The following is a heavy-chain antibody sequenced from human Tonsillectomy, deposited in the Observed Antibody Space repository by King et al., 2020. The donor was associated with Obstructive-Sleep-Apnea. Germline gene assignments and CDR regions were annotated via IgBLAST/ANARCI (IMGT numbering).Heavy chain of an antibody. CDR2: IYYSGSP. CDR1: DGSISSYY. V-gene: IGHV4-59*01. J-gene: IGHJ5*02. CDR3: AGGKNWFDP. Sequence: VQLQESGPGLVKPSETLSLTCTVSDGSISSYYWSWIRQPPGKGLEWIGYIYYSGSPNYNPPLKSRVTISVDTSTNQFSLKLSSVTAADTAVYYCAGGKNWFDPWGQGTLVTVSS.